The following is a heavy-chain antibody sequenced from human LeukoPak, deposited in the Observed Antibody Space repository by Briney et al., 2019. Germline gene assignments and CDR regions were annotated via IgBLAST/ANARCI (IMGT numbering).Heavy chain of an antibody. CDR2: IYTNGST. Sequence: GGSLRLSCAASGFTVSNNYMSWVRQAPGKGLEWVSVIYTNGSTCYTDSVKGRFTISRDNSKNTLYLQINSLRAEDTAVYYCARMITVTTPSFDYWGQGTLVTVSS. V-gene: IGHV3-53*01. CDR1: GFTVSNNY. D-gene: IGHD4-17*01. CDR3: ARMITVTTPSFDY. J-gene: IGHJ4*02.